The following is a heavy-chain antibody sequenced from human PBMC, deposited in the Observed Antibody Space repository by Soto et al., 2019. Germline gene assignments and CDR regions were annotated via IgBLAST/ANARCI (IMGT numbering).Heavy chain of an antibody. V-gene: IGHV3-48*03. Sequence: EVQLVESGGGLVQPGGSLRLSCAASGFTFSSYEMNWVRQAPGKGLEWVSYISSSGSTIYYADSVKCRFTISRDNANNSLFLQMNSLTAVDTAVYYCARTWGRDSCAYYSGFIDYLGHGNLVSVSS. CDR1: GFTFSSYE. J-gene: IGHJ4*01. CDR2: ISSSGSTI. D-gene: IGHD3-22*01. CDR3: ARTWGRDSCAYYSGFIDY.